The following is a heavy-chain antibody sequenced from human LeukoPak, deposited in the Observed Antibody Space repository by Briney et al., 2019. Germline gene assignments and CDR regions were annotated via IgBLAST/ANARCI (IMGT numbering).Heavy chain of an antibody. D-gene: IGHD5-24*01. V-gene: IGHV4-34*01. CDR3: ARHVTISGPYDASDI. CDR2: INHSGST. CDR1: GGSFSGYY. J-gene: IGHJ3*02. Sequence: SETLSLTCAVYGGSFSGYYWSGIRQPPGKGLEWIGEINHSGSTNYNPSLKSRVTISVDTSKNQFSLKLRSVTAADTAVYYCARHVTISGPYDASDIWGQGTMVTVSP.